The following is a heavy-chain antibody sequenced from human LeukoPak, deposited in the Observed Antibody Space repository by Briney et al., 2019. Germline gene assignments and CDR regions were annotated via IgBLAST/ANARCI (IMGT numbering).Heavy chain of an antibody. CDR3: VRETRFYDSSGYYPDY. CDR1: GFTFSSYA. CDR2: ISYDGNNK. D-gene: IGHD3-22*01. J-gene: IGHJ4*02. Sequence: GGSLRLSCAASGFTFSSYAMHWVRQAPGKGLEWVAVISYDGNNKYYADSVKGRFTISRDKSEDTLYLQMNSLRPEDTAVYYCVRETRFYDSSGYYPDYWGQGTLVTVSS. V-gene: IGHV3-30-3*01.